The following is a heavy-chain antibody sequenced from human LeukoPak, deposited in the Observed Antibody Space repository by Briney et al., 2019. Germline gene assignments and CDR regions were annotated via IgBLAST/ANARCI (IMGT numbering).Heavy chain of an antibody. Sequence: ASVKVSCKSSGYTFTGYYMHWVRQAPGQGLEWMGWINPNSGGTNYAQKFQGRVTMTRDTSISTAYMELSRLRSDDTAVYYCARRGDGYKPFDYWGQGTLVTVSS. V-gene: IGHV1-2*02. J-gene: IGHJ4*02. D-gene: IGHD5-24*01. CDR3: ARRGDGYKPFDY. CDR1: GYTFTGYY. CDR2: INPNSGGT.